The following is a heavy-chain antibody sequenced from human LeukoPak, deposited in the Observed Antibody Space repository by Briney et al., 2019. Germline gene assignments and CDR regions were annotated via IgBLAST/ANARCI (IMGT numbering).Heavy chain of an antibody. CDR2: IYYSGST. J-gene: IGHJ3*02. V-gene: IGHV4-59*01. D-gene: IGHD2-2*01. Sequence: PSETLSLTCTVSGGSISSYYWSWIRQPPGKGLEWIGYIYYSGSTNYNPSLKSRVTISVDTSKNQFSLKLSSVTAADTAVYYCASVSSARSHDAFDIWGQGTMVTVSS. CDR1: GGSISSYY. CDR3: ASVSSARSHDAFDI.